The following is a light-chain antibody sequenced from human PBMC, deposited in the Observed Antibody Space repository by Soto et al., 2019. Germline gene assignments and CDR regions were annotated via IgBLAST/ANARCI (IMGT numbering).Light chain of an antibody. CDR2: AAS. Sequence: TQSPGTLSLSPGERATLSCRAGQSGSSRYLAWYQQKPGKAPKLLIYAASSLQSGVPSRFSGSGSGTDFTLTINSLQPEDFATYYCQQANSFPLTFGGGTKVEIK. V-gene: IGKV1-12*01. J-gene: IGKJ4*01. CDR1: QSGSSR. CDR3: QQANSFPLT.